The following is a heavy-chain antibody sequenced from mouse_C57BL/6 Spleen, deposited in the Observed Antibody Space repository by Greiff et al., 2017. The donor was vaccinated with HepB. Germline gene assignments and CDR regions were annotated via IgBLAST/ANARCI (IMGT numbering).Heavy chain of an antibody. CDR1: GYAFSSSW. CDR2: IYPGDGDT. V-gene: IGHV1-82*01. D-gene: IGHD4-1*01. CDR3: AKNWPPYWYFDV. J-gene: IGHJ1*03. Sequence: VKVVESGPELVKPGASVKISCKASGYAFSSSWMNWVKQRPGKGLEWIGRIYPGDGDTNYNGKFKGKATLTADKSSSTAYMQLSSLTSEDSAVYFCAKNWPPYWYFDVWGTGTTVTVSS.